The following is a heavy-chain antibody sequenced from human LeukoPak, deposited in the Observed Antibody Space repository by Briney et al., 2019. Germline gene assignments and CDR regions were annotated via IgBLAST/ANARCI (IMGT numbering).Heavy chain of an antibody. D-gene: IGHD3-3*01. CDR2: IYYSGCT. V-gene: IGHV4-59*13. Sequence: PSETLSLTCSVYVGSFSSYYWSWIRQPPGKGLEWIGYIYYSGCTNYYPSLKRRVTISLDTSKNQFSLKLSSVTAADTAVYYCARVDTIFGVVIPYFDYWGQGTLVTVSS. J-gene: IGHJ4*02. CDR3: ARVDTIFGVVIPYFDY. CDR1: VGSFSSYY.